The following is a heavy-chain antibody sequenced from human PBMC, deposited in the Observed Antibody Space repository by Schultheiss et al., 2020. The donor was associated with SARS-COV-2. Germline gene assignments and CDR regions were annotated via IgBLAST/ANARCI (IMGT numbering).Heavy chain of an antibody. J-gene: IGHJ4*02. V-gene: IGHV3-48*03. D-gene: IGHD6-13*01. Sequence: GGSLRLSCAASGFTFSSYEMNWVRQAPGKGLEWVSYISSSGSTIYYADSVKGRFTISRDNAKNSLYLQMNSLRAEDTAVYYCARGGMAPYSSTGYWGQGTLVTVSS. CDR1: GFTFSSYE. CDR3: ARGGMAPYSSTGY. CDR2: ISSSGSTI.